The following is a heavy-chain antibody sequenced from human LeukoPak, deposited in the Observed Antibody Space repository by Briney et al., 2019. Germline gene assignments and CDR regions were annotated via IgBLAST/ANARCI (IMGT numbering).Heavy chain of an antibody. D-gene: IGHD6-13*01. Sequence: GGSLLLSCAASGFTIISNYMSWVRQAPGKGLEWVSDIYSGGSTYYADSVKGRFTISRDNSKNTLYLQMNSLRAEDTAVYYCAKDCGYSSSWYAIDYWGQGTLVAVSS. CDR2: IYSGGST. CDR1: GFTIISNY. V-gene: IGHV3-66*01. CDR3: AKDCGYSSSWYAIDY. J-gene: IGHJ4*02.